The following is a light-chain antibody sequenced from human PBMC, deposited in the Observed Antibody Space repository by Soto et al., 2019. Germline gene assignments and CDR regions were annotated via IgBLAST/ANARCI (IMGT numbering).Light chain of an antibody. Sequence: EIVMTQSPATLSVSPGERANLSCRASQSVSSNLAWYPQKPGQAPRLLIYGASTRATGIPARFSGSGSGTEFTLTISSLQSEDFAVYYCQQYNNWPPVTFGQGTKVDIK. CDR1: QSVSSN. CDR3: QQYNNWPPVT. V-gene: IGKV3-15*01. CDR2: GAS. J-gene: IGKJ1*01.